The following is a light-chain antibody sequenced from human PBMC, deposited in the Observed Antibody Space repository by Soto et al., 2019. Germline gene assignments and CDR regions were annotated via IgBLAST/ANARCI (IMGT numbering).Light chain of an antibody. CDR3: QKYKSAPWT. Sequence: DIQMTQSPSSLSASVRDRVTITCRASQGISNYLAWYQQKPGKVPKLLIYSASTLQSGVTSRFSGSGSGTDFTLAISSLQPEDGATYYCQKYKSAPWTVGQGTKVEIK. V-gene: IGKV1-27*01. CDR1: QGISNY. J-gene: IGKJ1*01. CDR2: SAS.